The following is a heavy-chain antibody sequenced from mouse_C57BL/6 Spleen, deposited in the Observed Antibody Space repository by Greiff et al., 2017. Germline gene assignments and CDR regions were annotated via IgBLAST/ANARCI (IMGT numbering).Heavy chain of an antibody. J-gene: IGHJ2*01. D-gene: IGHD1-1*01. CDR1: GYTFTSYW. V-gene: IGHV1-61*01. Sequence: QVQLQQSGAELVRPGSSVKLYCKASGYTFTSYWMDWVKQRPGQGLEWIGNIYPSDSETHYNQKFKDKATLTVDKSSSTAYMQLSSLTSEDSAVYYCAFDYYGSSYWGQGTTLTVSS. CDR2: IYPSDSET. CDR3: AFDYYGSSY.